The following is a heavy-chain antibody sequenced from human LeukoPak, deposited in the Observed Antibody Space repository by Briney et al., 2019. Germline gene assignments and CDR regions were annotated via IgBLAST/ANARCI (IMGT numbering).Heavy chain of an antibody. CDR1: GYSFTSYW. J-gene: IGHJ4*02. V-gene: IGHV5-51*01. D-gene: IGHD2-15*01. CDR3: ARRYCSGSSCYSGFDY. CDR2: IYPGDSDT. Sequence: GESLKISCKGSGYSFTSYWIGCARQMPGKGLEWMGIIYPGDSDTRYSPSFQGQVTISADKSITTAYLQWSSLKASDTAMYYCARRYCSGSSCYSGFDYWGQGTLVTVSS.